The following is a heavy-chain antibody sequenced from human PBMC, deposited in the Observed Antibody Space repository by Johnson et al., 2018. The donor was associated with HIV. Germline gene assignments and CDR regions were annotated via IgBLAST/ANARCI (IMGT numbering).Heavy chain of an antibody. D-gene: IGHD5-24*01. J-gene: IGHJ3*02. V-gene: IGHV3-33*01. CDR3: ATARDGYNYNWGAFDI. CDR2: IWFDGTNK. Sequence: QVQLVESGGGVVQPGRSLRLSCAASGFTFSYYGMHWVRQAPGTGLAWVAVIWFDGTNKYYADSVKGRFTISRDNSKNTLYLQMNSLRAADTAVYYCATARDGYNYNWGAFDIWGQGTVVTVSS. CDR1: GFTFSYYG.